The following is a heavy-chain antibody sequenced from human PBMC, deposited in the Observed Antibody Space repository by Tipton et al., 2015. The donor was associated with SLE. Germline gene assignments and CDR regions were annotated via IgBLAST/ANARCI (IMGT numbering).Heavy chain of an antibody. CDR1: GDSISSGGYF. J-gene: IGHJ4*02. V-gene: IGHV4-31*03. Sequence: TLSLPCTVSGDSISSGGYFWSWIRQRPGKDLEWIGYVYYTGSTYYNPSLKSRITISVDTSKNQFSLKVNSLTAADTAVYYCARVGKYTDSDGYYLYYFDYWGQGTLVTVSS. CDR2: VYYTGST. CDR3: ARVGKYTDSDGYYLYYFDY. D-gene: IGHD3-22*01.